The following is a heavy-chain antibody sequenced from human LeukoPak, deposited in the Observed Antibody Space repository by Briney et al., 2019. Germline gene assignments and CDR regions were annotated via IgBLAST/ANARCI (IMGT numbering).Heavy chain of an antibody. CDR3: ARQWVSDYYDNSGYYAIDY. D-gene: IGHD3-22*01. Sequence: SETLSLTCTVSGDSSSSSSYYWGWIRQPPGRGLEWIGTIYYSGSTYYNPSLKSRVTISVDTSKNQFSLNLISVAAADTAVYYCARQWVSDYYDNSGYYAIDYWGQGTLVTVSS. CDR2: IYYSGST. J-gene: IGHJ4*02. V-gene: IGHV4-39*01. CDR1: GDSSSSSSYY.